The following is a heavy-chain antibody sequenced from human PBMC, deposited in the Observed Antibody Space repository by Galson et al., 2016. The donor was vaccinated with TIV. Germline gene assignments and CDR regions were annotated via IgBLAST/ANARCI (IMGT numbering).Heavy chain of an antibody. CDR3: AREKAVGPALLDF. Sequence: SLRFSCAASGFTFSDYWMTWVRLTPGKGLEWVANIKEDGREEYYVDSVTGRFTVSRDNARNSLFLQMTSLRAEDTAIYYCAREKAVGPALLDFWGQGVPVTVSP. CDR1: GFTFSDYW. J-gene: IGHJ4*02. D-gene: IGHD2-15*01. V-gene: IGHV3-7*03. CDR2: IKEDGREE.